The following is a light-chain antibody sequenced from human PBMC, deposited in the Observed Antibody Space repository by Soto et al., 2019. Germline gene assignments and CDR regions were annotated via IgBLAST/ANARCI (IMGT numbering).Light chain of an antibody. J-gene: IGKJ2*03. CDR3: QQYNHWYS. Sequence: DIQMTQSPSTLSASVGDRVTITCRASQSISWWLAWYQLKPGKAPKLLIYKASSLQSGVPSRFSGSGSGTEFTLTSNSLQPDDFATYYCQQYNHWYSFGQGTKLEIK. CDR2: KAS. V-gene: IGKV1-5*03. CDR1: QSISWW.